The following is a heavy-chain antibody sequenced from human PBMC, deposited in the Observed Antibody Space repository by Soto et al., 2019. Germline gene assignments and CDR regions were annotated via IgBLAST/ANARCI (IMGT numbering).Heavy chain of an antibody. CDR3: ANVGILDVRPWDY. J-gene: IGHJ4*02. CDR2: ISGSGGST. V-gene: IGHV3-23*01. Sequence: GGSMRLSCAASGFTFSSYAMSWVRQAPGKGLEWVSAISGSGGSTYYADSVKGRFTISRDNSKNTLYLQMNSLRAEDTAVYYGANVGILDVRPWDYWGKGTLVTVSS. CDR1: GFTFSSYA. D-gene: IGHD3-16*02.